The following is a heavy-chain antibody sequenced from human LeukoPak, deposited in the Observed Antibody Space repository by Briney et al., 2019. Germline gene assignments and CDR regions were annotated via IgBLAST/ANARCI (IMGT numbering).Heavy chain of an antibody. CDR1: EFDFFSYG. CDR3: TAIRPDY. CDR2: IFSDGTTT. D-gene: IGHD2-21*02. J-gene: IGHJ4*02. Sequence: GGSLRLSCVASEFDFFSYGMQWVRQAPGKGLVWVSRIFSDGTTTSYADSVKGRFTISRDNAKNTLYLQMNSLRAEDTAVYFCTAIRPDYWGQGTVVTVSS. V-gene: IGHV3-74*01.